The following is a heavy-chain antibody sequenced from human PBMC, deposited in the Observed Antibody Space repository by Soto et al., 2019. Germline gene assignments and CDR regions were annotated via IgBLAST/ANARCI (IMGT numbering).Heavy chain of an antibody. CDR3: ARHASEVVVPAAMSTQYYYYYYYMDV. CDR2: IYYSGST. Sequence: QLQLQESGPGLVKPSETLSLTCTVSGGSISSSSYYWGWIRQPPGKGLEWIGSIYYSGSTYYNPSLKSRVTMSVDTSKNQFSLKLSSVTAADTAVYYCARHASEVVVPAAMSTQYYYYYYYMDVWGKGTTVTVSS. D-gene: IGHD2-2*01. V-gene: IGHV4-39*01. J-gene: IGHJ6*03. CDR1: GGSISSSSYY.